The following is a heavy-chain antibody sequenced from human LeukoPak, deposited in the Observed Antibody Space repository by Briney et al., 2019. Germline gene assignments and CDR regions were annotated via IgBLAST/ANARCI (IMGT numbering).Heavy chain of an antibody. V-gene: IGHV4-34*01. Sequence: SETLSLTCAVYGGSFSGYYWSWIRQPPGKGLEWIGEINHSGSTNYNPSLKSRVTISVDTSKNQFSLKLSSVTAADTAVYHCATDRSGSYDAYYFDYWGQGTLVTVSS. CDR3: ATDRSGSYDAYYFDY. J-gene: IGHJ4*02. CDR1: GGSFSGYY. CDR2: INHSGST. D-gene: IGHD1-26*01.